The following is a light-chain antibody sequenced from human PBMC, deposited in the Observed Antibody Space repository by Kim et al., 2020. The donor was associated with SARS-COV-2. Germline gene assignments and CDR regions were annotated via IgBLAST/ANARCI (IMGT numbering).Light chain of an antibody. CDR3: QQYNGT. CDR2: KAS. V-gene: IGKV1-5*03. CDR1: QSISNW. Sequence: DIQMTQSRSTLSASVGDRVTITCRASQSISNWLAWYQQRPGKAPKLLIYKASNLEGEVPSRFSGSGSGTEFTLTISSLQPDDFATYYCQQYNGTFGQGTKVDIK. J-gene: IGKJ1*01.